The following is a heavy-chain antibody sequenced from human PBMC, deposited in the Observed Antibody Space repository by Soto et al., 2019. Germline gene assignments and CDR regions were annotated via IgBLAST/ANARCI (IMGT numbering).Heavy chain of an antibody. CDR2: TYYRSKWYI. V-gene: IGHV6-1*01. Sequence: SQTLSLTCAISGDSVSSNSAVWNWIRQSPSRGLEWLGRTYYRSKWYIDYAVSVKSRITINPDTSKKQFSLQMNSVTPEDTAVYYCARRSGSPGYFDHWGLAALVTASS. CDR3: ARRSGSPGYFDH. D-gene: IGHD3-10*01. CDR1: GDSVSSNSAV. J-gene: IGHJ4*02.